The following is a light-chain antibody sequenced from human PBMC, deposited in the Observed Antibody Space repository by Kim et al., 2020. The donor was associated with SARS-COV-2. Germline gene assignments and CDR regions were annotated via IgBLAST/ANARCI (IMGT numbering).Light chain of an antibody. CDR2: DAS. V-gene: IGKV3D-7*01. J-gene: IGKJ4*01. CDR1: QSVSSSY. Sequence: PGERVTLSCRASQSVSSSYLTWYQQKPGQAPRLLIYDASSRATGIPARFSGSGSGTDFTLTISSLQPEDFAVYYCQQDYNLLTFGGGTKVDIK. CDR3: QQDYNLLT.